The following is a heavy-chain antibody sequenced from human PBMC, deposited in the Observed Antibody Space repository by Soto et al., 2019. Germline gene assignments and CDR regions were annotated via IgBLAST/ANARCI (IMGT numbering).Heavy chain of an antibody. J-gene: IGHJ5*02. CDR3: AREDRISEAGGIWFHP. V-gene: IGHV4-59*01. Sequence: SETLSLTCSVSGGSIDNYYWSWIRQAPGKGLEWIGYVYHNGRTSYNPSLKSRVSISVDRSKNQFSLNLSSVTAADTAVYYCAREDRISEAGGIWFHPWGQGTLVTVS. CDR1: GGSIDNYY. D-gene: IGHD6-13*01. CDR2: VYHNGRT.